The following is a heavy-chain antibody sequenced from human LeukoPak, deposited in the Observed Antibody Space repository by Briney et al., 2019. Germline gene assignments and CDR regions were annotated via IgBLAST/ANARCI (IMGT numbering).Heavy chain of an antibody. D-gene: IGHD2-15*01. CDR1: GGTFSSYT. CDR3: ARDLYLGYCSGGSCYPPNDAFDI. Sequence: ASVKVSCKASGGTFSSYTISWVRQAPGQGLEWMGRIIPILGIANYAQKLQGRVTITADKSTSTAYMELSSLRSEDTAVYYCARDLYLGYCSGGSCYPPNDAFDIWGQGTMVTVSS. CDR2: IIPILGIA. J-gene: IGHJ3*02. V-gene: IGHV1-69*04.